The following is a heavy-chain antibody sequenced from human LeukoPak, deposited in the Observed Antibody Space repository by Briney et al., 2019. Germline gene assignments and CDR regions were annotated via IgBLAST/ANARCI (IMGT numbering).Heavy chain of an antibody. D-gene: IGHD6-6*01. CDR2: INPNSGGT. Sequence: ASVKVSCKASGYTFTGYYMHWVRQAPGQGLEWMGWINPNSGGTNYAQKFQGRVTMTRDTSISTAYMELSRPRSDDTAVYYCARVRIAARPPYNWFDPWGQGTLVTVSS. J-gene: IGHJ5*02. CDR1: GYTFTGYY. V-gene: IGHV1-2*02. CDR3: ARVRIAARPPYNWFDP.